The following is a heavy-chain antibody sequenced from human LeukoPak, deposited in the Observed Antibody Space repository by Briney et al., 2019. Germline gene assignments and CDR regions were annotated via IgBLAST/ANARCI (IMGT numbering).Heavy chain of an antibody. D-gene: IGHD4-17*01. V-gene: IGHV3-23*01. J-gene: IGHJ6*02. CDR1: GFTFSFYE. CDR3: AKAWTTVKSPQGV. Sequence: GGSLRLSCAASGFTFSFYEMNWVRQAPGKGLEWVSAISGSGGSTYYADSVKGRFTIPRDNSKNTLYLQMNSLRAEDTAVYYCAKAWTTVKSPQGVWGQGTTVTVSS. CDR2: ISGSGGST.